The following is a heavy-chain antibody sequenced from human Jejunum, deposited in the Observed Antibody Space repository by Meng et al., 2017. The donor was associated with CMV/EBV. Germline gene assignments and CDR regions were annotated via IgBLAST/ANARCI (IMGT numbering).Heavy chain of an antibody. Sequence: SSGDYYWSWIRQPPGKGLEWIGFTYYGGRTYYNPSLKSRVTISIDTSKNQFSLRLSSVTAADTAVYYCARTEDCHSTRCYTGFDPWGQGTLGTVSS. CDR2: TYYGGRT. J-gene: IGHJ5*02. CDR3: ARTEDCHSTRCYTGFDP. V-gene: IGHV4-30-4*08. D-gene: IGHD2-2*01. CDR1: SSGDYY.